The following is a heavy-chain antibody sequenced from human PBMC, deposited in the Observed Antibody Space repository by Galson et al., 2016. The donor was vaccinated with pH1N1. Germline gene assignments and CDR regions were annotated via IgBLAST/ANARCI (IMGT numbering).Heavy chain of an antibody. CDR3: ARGPVYWYFDL. Sequence: SVKVSCKASGYTLTSYDIHWVRQATGQGLEWMGWMNPNNGDADYAPKFQGRVTLTRNASINTAYMELSSLTSEDTAVYYCARGPVYWYFDLWGRGTPVIVSS. V-gene: IGHV1-8*01. CDR2: MNPNNGDA. CDR1: GYTLTSYD. J-gene: IGHJ2*01.